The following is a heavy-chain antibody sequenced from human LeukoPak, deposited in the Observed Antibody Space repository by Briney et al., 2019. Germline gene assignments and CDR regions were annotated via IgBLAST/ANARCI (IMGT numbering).Heavy chain of an antibody. CDR3: AKEMGYCSSTSCSYYYYGMVV. V-gene: IGHV3-9*01. CDR2: ISWNSGSI. D-gene: IGHD2-2*01. J-gene: IGHJ6*02. CDR1: GFTFDDYA. Sequence: GGSLRLSCAASGFTFDDYAMHWVRQAPGKGLEWVSGISWNSGSIGYADSVKGRFTISRDNAKNSLYLQMNSLRAEDTALYYCAKEMGYCSSTSCSYYYYGMVVWGQGTTVTVSS.